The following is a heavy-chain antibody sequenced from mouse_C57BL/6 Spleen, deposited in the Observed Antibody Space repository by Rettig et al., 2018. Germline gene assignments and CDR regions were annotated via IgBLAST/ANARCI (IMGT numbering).Heavy chain of an antibody. CDR2: IYPGSGST. J-gene: IGHJ1*03. D-gene: IGHD1-1*01. Sequence: ELVKPGASVKMSCKASGYTFTSYWITWVKQRPGQGLEWIGDIYPGSGSTNYNEKFKSKATLTVDTSSSTAYMQLSSLTSEDSAVYYCARRDYGSSYWYFDVWGTGTT. CDR1: GYTFTSYW. CDR3: ARRDYGSSYWYFDV. V-gene: IGHV1-55*01.